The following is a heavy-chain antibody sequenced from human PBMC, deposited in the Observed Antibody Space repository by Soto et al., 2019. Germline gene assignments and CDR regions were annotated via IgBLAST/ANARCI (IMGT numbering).Heavy chain of an antibody. J-gene: IGHJ4*02. D-gene: IGHD2-15*01. V-gene: IGHV4-59*08. Sequence: PSETLSPPGTVSGGSISSYYWSWIRQPPGKGLEWIGYIYYSGSTNYNPSLKSRVTISVDTSKNQFSLKLSSVTAADTAVYYCARRYGGNLDYWGQGTLVTVSS. CDR3: ARRYGGNLDY. CDR1: GGSISSYY. CDR2: IYYSGST.